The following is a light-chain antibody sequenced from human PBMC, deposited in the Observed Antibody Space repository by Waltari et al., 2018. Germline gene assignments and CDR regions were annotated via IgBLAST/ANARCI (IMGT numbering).Light chain of an antibody. Sequence: QSVLTQPPSVSGAPGQRVTISCTGSSSNIGAGSDVHWYKQLPGRAPKVLIYGNTNRPSGVPDRFSGSKSGTSASLAITGLQAEDEADYYCQSYDNCLTAWVFGGGTKLTVL. CDR3: QSYDNCLTAWV. V-gene: IGLV1-40*01. J-gene: IGLJ3*02. CDR2: GNT. CDR1: SSNIGAGSD.